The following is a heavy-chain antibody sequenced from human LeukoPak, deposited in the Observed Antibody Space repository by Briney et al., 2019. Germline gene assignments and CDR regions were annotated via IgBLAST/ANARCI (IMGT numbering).Heavy chain of an antibody. J-gene: IGHJ3*02. CDR2: IRYDGSRK. D-gene: IGHD3-22*01. Sequence: GGFLRLSCAASGFIFSSYGMHWVRQAPDKGLEWVAFIRYDGSRKYYADSVKGRFTISRDNAKNSLYLQMNSLRAEDTAVYYCARDGSHYYDSSGYPDLLGDAFDIWGQGTMVTVSS. V-gene: IGHV3-30*02. CDR1: GFIFSSYG. CDR3: ARDGSHYYDSSGYPDLLGDAFDI.